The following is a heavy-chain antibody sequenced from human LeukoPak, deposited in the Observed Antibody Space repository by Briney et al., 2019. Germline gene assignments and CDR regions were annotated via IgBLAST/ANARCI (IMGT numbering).Heavy chain of an antibody. J-gene: IGHJ4*02. Sequence: PGGSLRLSCAASGFTFSSYGMHWVRQAPGKGLEWVAFIRYDGSNKYYADSVKGRFTISRDNSKNTLYLQMNSLRAEDTAVYYCAKDRYDYVWGSYRQGYYFDYWGQGTLVTVSS. CDR2: IRYDGSNK. CDR1: GFTFSSYG. CDR3: AKDRYDYVWGSYRQGYYFDY. V-gene: IGHV3-30*02. D-gene: IGHD3-16*02.